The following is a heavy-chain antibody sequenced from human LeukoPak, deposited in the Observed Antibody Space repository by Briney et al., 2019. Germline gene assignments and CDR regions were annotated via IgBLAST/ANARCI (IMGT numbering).Heavy chain of an antibody. CDR2: TSYDGSNK. CDR1: GFTFSGFP. V-gene: IGHV3-30*04. Sequence: GGSLRLSCAASGFTFSGFPMLCVRHAPGRGRDWVAVTSYDGSNKYYADSVKGRFTISGDNSKNTLYLQMNSLRPEDAAVYYGARERLWSFDYWGQGTLVTVSS. J-gene: IGHJ4*02. D-gene: IGHD3-10*01. CDR3: ARERLWSFDY.